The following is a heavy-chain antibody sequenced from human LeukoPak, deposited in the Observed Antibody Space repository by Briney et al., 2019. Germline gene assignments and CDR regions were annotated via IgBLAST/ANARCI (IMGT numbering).Heavy chain of an antibody. CDR3: ARGRVGATTFDY. J-gene: IGHJ4*02. Sequence: ASVKVSCKASGGTFSSYAISWVRQAPGQGLEWVGGIIPIFGTANYAQKFQGRVTITTDESTSTAYMELSSLRSEDTAVYYCARGRVGATTFDYWGQGTLVTVSS. CDR1: GGTFSSYA. D-gene: IGHD1-26*01. CDR2: IIPIFGTA. V-gene: IGHV1-69*05.